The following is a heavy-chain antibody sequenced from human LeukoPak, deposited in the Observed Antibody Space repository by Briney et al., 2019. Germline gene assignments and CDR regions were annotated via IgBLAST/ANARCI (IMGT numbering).Heavy chain of an antibody. V-gene: IGHV4-4*02. CDR1: GGSINNNKW. CDR3: ARENPSGYYNRPIDY. J-gene: IGHJ4*02. D-gene: IGHD3-22*01. Sequence: SETLSLTCVVSGGSINNNKWWSWVRQPPGKGLVWIGDVNDSGRTNYNPSLKSRVTMSVDTSKNQFSLKLSSVTAADTAIYYCARENPSGYYNRPIDYWGQGTLVTVSS. CDR2: VNDSGRT.